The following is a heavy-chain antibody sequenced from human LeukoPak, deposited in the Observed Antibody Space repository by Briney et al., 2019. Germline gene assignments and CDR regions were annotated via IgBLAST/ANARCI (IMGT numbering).Heavy chain of an antibody. V-gene: IGHV3-23*01. CDR1: GFTFSSYT. J-gene: IGHJ4*02. Sequence: GGSLRLSCAASGFTFSSYTMNWVRQAPGKGLEWVSVISASGDSTYNADSVKGRFTISRDNSKNTLYLQMNSLRVEDTALYFCAKGVSTRPLYYFDYWGQGTLVTVSS. CDR2: ISASGDST. D-gene: IGHD6-6*01. CDR3: AKGVSTRPLYYFDY.